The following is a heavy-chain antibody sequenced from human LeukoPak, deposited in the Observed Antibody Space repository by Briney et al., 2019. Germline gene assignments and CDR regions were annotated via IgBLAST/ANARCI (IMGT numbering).Heavy chain of an antibody. CDR3: AANYGGKGDFDY. CDR1: GFSFTSYA. J-gene: IGHJ4*02. Sequence: GGSLRLSCAASGFSFTSYAMTWVRQAPGKGLEWVSSISGTGDSTNYADSVKGRFTISRDNSKDTLYLQMNSLRAEDTAVYYCAANYGGKGDFDYWGQGTLVTVSS. D-gene: IGHD4-23*01. V-gene: IGHV3-23*01. CDR2: ISGTGDST.